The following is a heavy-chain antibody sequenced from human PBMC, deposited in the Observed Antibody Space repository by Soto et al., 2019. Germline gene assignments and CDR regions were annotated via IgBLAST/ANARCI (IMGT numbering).Heavy chain of an antibody. D-gene: IGHD1-1*01. CDR2: ISYDGSD. Sequence: QMQLVESGGGVVQPGRSLRLSCVASGFPFREFGMHWVRQAPGKGLEWVALISYDGSDYADSVKGRFIISRDDSRDTLFLHMDNLRPDDTGVYYCARRWNYYLDLWGQGTLVAVSS. V-gene: IGHV3-33*05. CDR1: GFPFREFG. J-gene: IGHJ4*02. CDR3: ARRWNYYLDL.